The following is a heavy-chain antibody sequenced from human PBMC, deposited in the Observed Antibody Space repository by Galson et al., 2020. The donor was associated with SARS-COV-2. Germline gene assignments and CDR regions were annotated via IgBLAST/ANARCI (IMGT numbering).Heavy chain of an antibody. CDR2: INPSDGST. J-gene: IGHJ5*02. V-gene: IGHV1-46*01. CDR3: ARDGQWLDTGWWFDP. CDR1: GYTFTNYY. Sequence: GESLKISCKASGYTFTNYYTHWVRQAPGQGLEWMGIINPSDGSTSYAQKFQGRVTMTRDMSTSTVYMELSSLRSEDTAVYYCARDGQWLDTGWWFDPWGQGTLVTVSS. D-gene: IGHD6-19*01.